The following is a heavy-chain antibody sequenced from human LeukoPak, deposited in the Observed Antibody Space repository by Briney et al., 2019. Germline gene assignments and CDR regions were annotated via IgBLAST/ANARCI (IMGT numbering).Heavy chain of an antibody. V-gene: IGHV1-69*13. CDR2: ILPIFGTA. J-gene: IGHJ4*02. D-gene: IGHD3-22*01. Sequence: SVKLSCKASRRTFSIYPISWLRQAPGQRLEWMGGILPIFGTANYAQKFQGRVTITADESTSTAYMALSRLRSEDTAVYYCARWGISGYPDYFDYWGQGTLVTASS. CDR3: ARWGISGYPDYFDY. CDR1: RRTFSIYP.